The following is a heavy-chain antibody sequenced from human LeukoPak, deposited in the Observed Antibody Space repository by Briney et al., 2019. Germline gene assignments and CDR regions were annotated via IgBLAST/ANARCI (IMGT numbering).Heavy chain of an antibody. Sequence: GRSLRLSCAASGFTFSSYAMHWVRQAPGKGLEWVAVIWYDGSNKYYADSVKGRFTISRDNSKNTLYLQMNSLRAEDTAVYYCAREVGISIIVSEPAFDYWGQGTLITVSS. D-gene: IGHD3-22*01. CDR3: AREVGISIIVSEPAFDY. J-gene: IGHJ4*02. CDR1: GFTFSSYA. CDR2: IWYDGSNK. V-gene: IGHV3-33*01.